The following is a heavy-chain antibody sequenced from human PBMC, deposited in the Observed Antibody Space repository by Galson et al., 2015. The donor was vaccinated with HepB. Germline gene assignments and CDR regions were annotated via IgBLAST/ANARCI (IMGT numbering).Heavy chain of an antibody. J-gene: IGHJ6*02. Sequence: SVKVSCKASGYTFTSYDINWVRQATGQGLEWMGWMNPNSGNTGYAQKFQGRVTMTGNTSISTAYMELSSLRSEDTAVYYCARAGGRGYDFWSGYSATPMDVWGQGNTVTVSS. V-gene: IGHV1-8*01. D-gene: IGHD3-3*01. CDR1: GYTFTSYD. CDR3: ARAGGRGYDFWSGYSATPMDV. CDR2: MNPNSGNT.